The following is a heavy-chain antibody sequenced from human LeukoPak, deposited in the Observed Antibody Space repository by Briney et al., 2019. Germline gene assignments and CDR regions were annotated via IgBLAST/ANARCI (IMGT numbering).Heavy chain of an antibody. CDR3: ARGSSFGYSSSSTWFDP. Sequence: ASVKVSCKASGYTFTSYDINWVRQATGQGLEWMGWMNPNSGNTGYAQKFQGRVTMTRNTSISTAYMELSSLRSEDTVVYYCARGSSFGYSSSSTWFDPWGQGTLVTVSS. D-gene: IGHD6-6*01. CDR2: MNPNSGNT. V-gene: IGHV1-8*01. J-gene: IGHJ5*02. CDR1: GYTFTSYD.